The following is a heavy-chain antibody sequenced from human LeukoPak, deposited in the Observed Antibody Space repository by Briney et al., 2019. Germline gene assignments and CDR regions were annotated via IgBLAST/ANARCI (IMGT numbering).Heavy chain of an antibody. CDR1: GSSLTSRNLY. CDR3: ARLSSDGGTYFHN. V-gene: IGHV4-39*01. Sequence: SETLSLTCTVSGSSLTSRNLYWGWIRQPPGKGLEWIGTVYYSGNTHYNPSLESRVTISGDTSKNQFSLKLTSVAAADTAVYYCARLSSDGGTYFHNWGQGTLVTVSS. D-gene: IGHD6-25*01. J-gene: IGHJ4*02. CDR2: VYYSGNT.